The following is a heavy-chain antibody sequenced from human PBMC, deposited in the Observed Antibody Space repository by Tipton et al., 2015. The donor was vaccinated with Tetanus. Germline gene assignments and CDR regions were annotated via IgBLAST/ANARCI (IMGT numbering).Heavy chain of an antibody. Sequence: TLSLTCTASVGSLSRGTYYWAWIRQPPGKGLEWIGNIYYNGATYYNASLESRVTISIDASRDQFSLKLTSVTAADTAVYYCAMQADNWFDPWGHGTLVTVSS. CDR2: IYYNGAT. CDR3: AMQADNWFDP. V-gene: IGHV4-39*01. J-gene: IGHJ5*02. CDR1: VGSLSRGTYY.